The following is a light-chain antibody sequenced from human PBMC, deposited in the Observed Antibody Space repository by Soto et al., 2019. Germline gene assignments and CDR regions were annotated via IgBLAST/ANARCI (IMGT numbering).Light chain of an antibody. CDR1: QSVTSN. CDR2: GVS. V-gene: IGKV3-15*01. CDR3: QQYNNWLPIT. J-gene: IGKJ5*01. Sequence: EMVMTQSPATLSVSPGERATLSCRASQSVTSNLAWYQQKPGQAPRLLMYGVSTRATGIPARFGGSGSATEFTLTISSLQSEDFAVYYCQQYNNWLPITFGQGTRLEI.